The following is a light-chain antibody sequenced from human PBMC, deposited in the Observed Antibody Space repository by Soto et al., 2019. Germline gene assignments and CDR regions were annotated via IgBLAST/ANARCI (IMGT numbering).Light chain of an antibody. CDR3: SSYTTSSTRV. CDR2: DVS. CDR1: SSDVGGYNY. Sequence: SVLPKPASVSGSPGQSITISCTGTSSDVGGYNYVSWYQQHPGKAPRLMIYDVSYRPSGVSNRFSASKSGNTASLTISGLQAEDEADYYCSSYTTSSTRVFGTGTKVTVL. V-gene: IGLV2-14*03. J-gene: IGLJ1*01.